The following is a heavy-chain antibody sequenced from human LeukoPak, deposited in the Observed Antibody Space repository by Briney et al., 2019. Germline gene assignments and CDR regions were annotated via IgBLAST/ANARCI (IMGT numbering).Heavy chain of an antibody. CDR3: ARSGDSSGYMAV. J-gene: IGHJ6*04. D-gene: IGHD3-22*01. CDR2: IYHSGST. V-gene: IGHV4-38-2*02. Sequence: SETLSLTCTVSGYSISSGYYWGWIRQPPVKGLEWFGSIYHSGSTYYNPSLKSRVTISVDTSKNQFSLKLSSVTAADTAVYYCARSGDSSGYMAVWGKGTTVTVSS. CDR1: GYSISSGYY.